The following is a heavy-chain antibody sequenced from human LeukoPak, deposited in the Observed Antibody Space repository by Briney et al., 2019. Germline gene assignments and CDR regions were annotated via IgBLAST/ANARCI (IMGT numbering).Heavy chain of an antibody. CDR2: IYHSGST. V-gene: IGHV4-38-2*01. CDR3: ARHEYSSSSDIDY. J-gene: IGHJ4*02. CDR1: GYSISSGYY. Sequence: SETLSLTCAVSGYSISSGYYWGWIRQPPGKGLEWIGSIYHSGSTYYNPSLKSRVTISVDTSKNQFSLKLSPVTAADTAVYYCARHEYSSSSDIDYWGQGTLVTVSS. D-gene: IGHD6-6*01.